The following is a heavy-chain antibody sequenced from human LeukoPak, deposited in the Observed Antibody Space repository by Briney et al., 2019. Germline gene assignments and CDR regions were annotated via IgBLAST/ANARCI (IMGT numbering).Heavy chain of an antibody. CDR1: GGTFSSYA. CDR2: IIPIFGTA. J-gene: IGHJ4*02. CDR3: ARDWVYGEIDY. Sequence: ASVKVSCKASGGTFSSYAISWVRQAPGQGLEWMGGIIPIFGTANYAQKFQGRVTITADESTSTAYTELSSLRSEDTAVYYCARDWVYGEIDYWGQGTLVTVSS. V-gene: IGHV1-69*01. D-gene: IGHD4-17*01.